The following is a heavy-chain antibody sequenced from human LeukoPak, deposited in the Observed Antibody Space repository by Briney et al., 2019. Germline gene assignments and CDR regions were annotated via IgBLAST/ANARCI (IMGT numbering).Heavy chain of an antibody. CDR3: AREPLLNYNWFDP. CDR1: GGSISSGSYY. J-gene: IGHJ5*02. CDR2: IYTSGST. D-gene: IGHD2/OR15-2a*01. V-gene: IGHV4-61*02. Sequence: SQTLSLTCTDSGGSISSGSYYRSWIRQPAGQGLEWIGRIYTSGSTNYNPSLKRRVTISVDTSKNQFSLKLSSVTAADTAVYYCAREPLLNYNWFDPWGQGTLVTVSS.